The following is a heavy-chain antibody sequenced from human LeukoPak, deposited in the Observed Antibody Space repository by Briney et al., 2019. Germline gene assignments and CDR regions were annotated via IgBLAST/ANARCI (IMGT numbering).Heavy chain of an antibody. J-gene: IGHJ3*02. V-gene: IGHV4-30-2*01. CDR2: IYHSGST. Sequence: PSETLSLTCTVSGGSISSGGYYWSWIRQPPGKGLEWIGYIYHSGSTYYNPSLKSRVTISVDRSKNQFSLKLSSVTAADTAVYYCARDQGAELGSGAFDIWGQGTMVTVSS. CDR1: GGSISSGGYY. D-gene: IGHD6-13*01. CDR3: ARDQGAELGSGAFDI.